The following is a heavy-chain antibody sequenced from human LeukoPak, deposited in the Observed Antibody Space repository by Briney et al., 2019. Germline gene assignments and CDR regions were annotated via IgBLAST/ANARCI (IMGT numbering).Heavy chain of an antibody. J-gene: IGHJ4*02. CDR2: VSWNSNNI. CDR3: AKDLELASRRLEKASFDY. Sequence: GGSPRLSCAASGFTFNNYAMGRVRQAPGKGLEWVSGVSWNSNNIDYADSVRGRFTISRDNAKNSLYLQMNSLRAEDTAFYYCAKDLELASRRLEKASFDYWGQGTLVTVSS. V-gene: IGHV3-9*01. CDR1: GFTFNNYA. D-gene: IGHD1-7*01.